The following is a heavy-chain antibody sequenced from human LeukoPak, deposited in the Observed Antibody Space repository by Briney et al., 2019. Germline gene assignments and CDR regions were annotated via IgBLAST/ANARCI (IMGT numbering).Heavy chain of an antibody. CDR2: IDGDGSTE. CDR1: GFTLSSYW. CDR3: ARGGAAFAESVY. V-gene: IGHV3-7*01. D-gene: IGHD3-3*01. J-gene: IGHJ4*02. Sequence: PGGSLRLSCVASGFTLSSYWMSWVRQAPGKGLEWVANIDGDGSTEAYVDSLKGRFTISRDNAKNPLYLQMNNLRVEDTAAYYCARGGAAFAESVYWGQGTLVTVSS.